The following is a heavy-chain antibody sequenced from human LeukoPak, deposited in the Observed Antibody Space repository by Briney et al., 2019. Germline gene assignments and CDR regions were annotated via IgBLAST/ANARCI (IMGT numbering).Heavy chain of an antibody. CDR1: GFTFSSYW. CDR3: AKDAISVVLAASYFDS. D-gene: IGHD2-2*01. V-gene: IGHV3-7*03. Sequence: GGSLRLSCAASGFTFSSYWMSWVRQAPGKGLEWVANIKQDGSEKYYVDSVKGRFTIPRDNSKNTLYLQMNSLRAEDTALYYCAKDAISVVLAASYFDSWGQGALVTVSS. J-gene: IGHJ4*02. CDR2: IKQDGSEK.